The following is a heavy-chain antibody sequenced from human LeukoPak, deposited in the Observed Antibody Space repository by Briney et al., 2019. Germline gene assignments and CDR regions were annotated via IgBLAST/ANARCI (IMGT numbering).Heavy chain of an antibody. CDR2: ISGSGGST. J-gene: IGHJ4*02. V-gene: IGHV3-23*01. Sequence: GGSLRLSCAASGFTFSSYAMSWVPHAPGKGLEGVSDISGSGGSTYYADSVKGRFTISRDNSKNTLYLQMNSLRAEDTAVYYCAKLASITMVRGVTVPHFDYWGQGTLVTVSS. CDR1: GFTFSSYA. CDR3: AKLASITMVRGVTVPHFDY. D-gene: IGHD3-10*01.